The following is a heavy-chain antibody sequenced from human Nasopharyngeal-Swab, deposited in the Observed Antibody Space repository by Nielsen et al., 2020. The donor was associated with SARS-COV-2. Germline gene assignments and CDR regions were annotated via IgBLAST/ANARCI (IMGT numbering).Heavy chain of an antibody. CDR2: IIPIFGTA. Sequence: SVKVSCKASGCTFSSYSISWVRQAPGQGLEWLGGIIPIFGTANYAQKFQGRVTITADESTSTAYMELSSLRSEDTAVYYCARDLWRRAARDYYYYGMDVWGQGTTVTVSS. D-gene: IGHD3-3*01. CDR3: ARDLWRRAARDYYYYGMDV. V-gene: IGHV1-69*13. CDR1: GCTFSSYS. J-gene: IGHJ6*02.